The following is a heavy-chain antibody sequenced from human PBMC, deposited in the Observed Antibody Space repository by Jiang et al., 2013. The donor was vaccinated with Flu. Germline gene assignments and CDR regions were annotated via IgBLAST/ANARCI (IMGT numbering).Heavy chain of an antibody. CDR2: VYRGGTT. CDR3: VRGGIAVAGTNPHFDY. J-gene: IGHJ4*02. Sequence: GGSINSDSFFWSWIRQPAGKELEWLGRVYRGGTTNYNPSLKSRLTMSIDTSKNQFSLKLSSVTAADTAVYYCVRGGIAVAGTNPHFDYWGQGTLVTVSS. CDR1: GGSINSDSFF. V-gene: IGHV4-61*02. D-gene: IGHD6-19*01.